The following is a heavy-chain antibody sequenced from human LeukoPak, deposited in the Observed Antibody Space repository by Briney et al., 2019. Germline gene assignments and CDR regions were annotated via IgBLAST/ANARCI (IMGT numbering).Heavy chain of an antibody. V-gene: IGHV3-30*02. CDR2: IRYDGSNK. D-gene: IGHD6-13*01. CDR3: ARRHSSRGIYYFDY. CDR1: GFTFSSYG. Sequence: GGSLRLSCAASGFTFSSYGMHWVRQAPGKGLEWVAFIRYDGSNKYYADSVKGRFTIPRDNAKNSLYLQMNSLRAEDTAVYYCARRHSSRGIYYFDYWGQGTLVTVSS. J-gene: IGHJ4*02.